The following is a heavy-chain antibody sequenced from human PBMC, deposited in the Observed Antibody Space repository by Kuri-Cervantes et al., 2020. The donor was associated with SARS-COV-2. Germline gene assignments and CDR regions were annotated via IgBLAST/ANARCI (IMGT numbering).Heavy chain of an antibody. CDR3: ARDLRLGKSLDY. V-gene: IGHV3-48*04. CDR1: GFTFSSYG. CDR2: ISSSGSTI. J-gene: IGHJ4*02. Sequence: GGSLRLSCAASGFTFSSYGMHWVRQAPGKGLEWVSYISSSGSTIYYADSVKGRFTISRDNAKSSVYLQMNSLRAEDTAVYYCARDLRLGKSLDYWGQGTLVTVSS. D-gene: IGHD7-27*01.